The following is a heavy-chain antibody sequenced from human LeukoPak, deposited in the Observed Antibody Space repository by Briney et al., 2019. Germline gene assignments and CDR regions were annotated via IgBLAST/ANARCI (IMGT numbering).Heavy chain of an antibody. CDR3: ARDVTGSYTFDY. J-gene: IGHJ4*02. V-gene: IGHV3-30*09. D-gene: IGHD1-26*01. CDR1: GFTFSSHA. CDR2: ISTDGSRQ. Sequence: GGSLRLSCAASGFTFSSHAMHWVRQAPGKGLEWVAVISTDGSRQYYADSVKGRFAISRDNSKSTLHLQMSSLRPGDTAVYNCARDVTGSYTFDYWGQGSLVTVSS.